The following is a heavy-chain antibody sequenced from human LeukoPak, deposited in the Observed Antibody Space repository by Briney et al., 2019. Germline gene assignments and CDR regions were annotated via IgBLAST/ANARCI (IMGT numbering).Heavy chain of an antibody. CDR2: IYSGGST. J-gene: IGHJ3*02. CDR1: GFTVSSNY. V-gene: IGHV3-53*01. D-gene: IGHD4-23*01. Sequence: PGGSLRLSCAASGFTVSSNYMSWVRRAPGKGLEWVSVIYSGGSTYYADSVKGRFTISRDNSKNTLYLQMNSLRAEDTAVYYCARDNDDYGGKTVIWGQGTMVTVSS. CDR3: ARDNDDYGGKTVI.